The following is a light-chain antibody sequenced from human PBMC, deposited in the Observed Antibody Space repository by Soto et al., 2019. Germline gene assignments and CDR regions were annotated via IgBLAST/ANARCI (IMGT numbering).Light chain of an antibody. V-gene: IGLV2-14*03. CDR3: SSYTTSNTRQIV. CDR2: DVT. Sequence: SCTGTSSDVGGYNYVPWYQHHPGKAPKLIIYDVTNRPSGVSNPFSGSKSGNTASLTISGLQPEDEADYYCSSYTTSNTRQIVFGTGTKVTVL. J-gene: IGLJ1*01. CDR1: SSDVGGYNY.